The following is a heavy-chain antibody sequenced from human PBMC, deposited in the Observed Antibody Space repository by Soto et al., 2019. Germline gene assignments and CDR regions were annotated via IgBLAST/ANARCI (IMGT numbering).Heavy chain of an antibody. CDR2: ISYDGSNK. D-gene: IGHD1-26*01. V-gene: IGHV3-30*18. CDR3: AKAGWELQHNWFDP. CDR1: GFTFSSYG. J-gene: IGHJ5*02. Sequence: SVGGVVQPGRSLRLSCAASGFTFSSYGMHWVRQAPGKGLEWVAVISYDGSNKYYADSVKGRFTISRDNSKNTLYLQMNSLRAEDTAVYYCAKAGWELQHNWFDPWGQGTLVTVSS.